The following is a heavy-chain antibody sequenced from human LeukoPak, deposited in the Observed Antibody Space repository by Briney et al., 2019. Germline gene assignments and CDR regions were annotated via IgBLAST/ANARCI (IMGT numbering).Heavy chain of an antibody. V-gene: IGHV3-21*01. D-gene: IGHD2-21*02. J-gene: IGHJ4*01. CDR2: IAGSSGYI. CDR1: GFTFSSYT. Sequence: PGGSLRLSCAASGFTFSSYTMNWVRQAPGKGLEWVSSIAGSSGYISYADSVKGRFTISRDNAKKSLYLQMTSLTAEDTAVYYCARDRGAYCGGDCYLGFDYWGRGTLVTVSS. CDR3: ARDRGAYCGGDCYLGFDY.